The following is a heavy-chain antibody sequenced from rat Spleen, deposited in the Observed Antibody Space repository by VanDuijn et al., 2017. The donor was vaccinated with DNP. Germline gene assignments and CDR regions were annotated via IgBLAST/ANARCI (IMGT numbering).Heavy chain of an antibody. V-gene: IGHV5-25*01. CDR1: GFTFSNYD. D-gene: IGHD1-4*01. J-gene: IGHJ2*01. Sequence: EVQLVESGGGLVQPGRSLKLSCAASGFTFSNYDMAWVRQAPTKGLEWVASITNSGGNTYYRDSVKGRFTISRDNAESTLYLQMKSLRSEDSATYYCTRGSSLPGYLDYWGQGVMVTVSS. CDR2: ITNSGGNT. CDR3: TRGSSLPGYLDY.